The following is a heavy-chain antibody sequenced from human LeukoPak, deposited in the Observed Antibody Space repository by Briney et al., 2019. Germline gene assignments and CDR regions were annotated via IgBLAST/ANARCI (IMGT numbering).Heavy chain of an antibody. J-gene: IGHJ6*02. Sequence: ASVKVSCKASGYTFTGYYMHRVRQAPGQGLEWMGWISAYNGNTNYAQKLQGRVTMTTDTSTSTAYMELRSLRSDDTAVYYCARDPGTTGTTWLFGAGYYYYGMDVWGQGTTVTVSS. V-gene: IGHV1-18*04. CDR1: GYTFTGYY. CDR3: ARDPGTTGTTWLFGAGYYYYGMDV. D-gene: IGHD1-1*01. CDR2: ISAYNGNT.